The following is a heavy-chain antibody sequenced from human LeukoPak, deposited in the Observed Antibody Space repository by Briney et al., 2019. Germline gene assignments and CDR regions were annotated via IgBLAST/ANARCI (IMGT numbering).Heavy chain of an antibody. CDR3: AHGIYDILTGYFFDY. CDR2: IYWDDDK. J-gene: IGHJ4*02. Sequence: SGPTLVKPTQTLTLTCSFSGFSLNTSGVAVAWIRQPPGKALEWLALIYWDDDKRYSPSLKSRLTITKDTSKNQVVLTMTNMDPVDTATYYCAHGIYDILTGYFFDYWGQGTLVTVSS. CDR1: GFSLNTSGVA. D-gene: IGHD3-9*01. V-gene: IGHV2-5*02.